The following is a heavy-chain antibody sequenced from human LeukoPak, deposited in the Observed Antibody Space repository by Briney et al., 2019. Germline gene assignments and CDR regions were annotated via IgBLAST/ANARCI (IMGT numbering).Heavy chain of an antibody. Sequence: GGSLRLSCEASGFTFSSYWMNWVRQAPGKGLEWVSYISSSGSTIYYADSVKGRFTISRDNAKNSLYLQMNSLRAVDTAVYYCAELGITMIGGVWGKGTTVTISS. V-gene: IGHV3-48*03. D-gene: IGHD3-10*02. J-gene: IGHJ6*04. CDR2: ISSSGSTI. CDR1: GFTFSSYW. CDR3: AELGITMIGGV.